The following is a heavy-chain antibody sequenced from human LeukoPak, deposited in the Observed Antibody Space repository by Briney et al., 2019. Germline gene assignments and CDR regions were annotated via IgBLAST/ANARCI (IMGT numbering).Heavy chain of an antibody. V-gene: IGHV3-15*01. D-gene: IGHD6-19*01. CDR1: GLTLTNTW. Sequence: PGGSLRLSCAASGLTLTNTWMNWVRQAPGKGLEWGDRIKGKDVGGTTEYAAPVKDRFSISRDDSRNTVYLEMNSLKIEDTAMYYCATDGIVVPGSWTFDIWGQGTMVTVSS. J-gene: IGHJ3*02. CDR3: ATDGIVVPGSWTFDI. CDR2: IKGKDVGGTT.